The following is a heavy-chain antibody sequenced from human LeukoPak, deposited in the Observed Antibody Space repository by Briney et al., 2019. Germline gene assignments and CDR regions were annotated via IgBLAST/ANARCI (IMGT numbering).Heavy chain of an antibody. D-gene: IGHD2-2*01. J-gene: IGHJ3*01. V-gene: IGHV3-15*01. CDR1: GFTFSNAW. CDR3: VRDQYCAGSSCPGAFDL. Sequence: KPGGSLRLSCAASGFTFSNAWMTWVRQAPGKGLEWVGRIKSKTDGGTTEYAAPVKGRFTISRDDSRNTLYLQMSSLKTEDTAVYYCVRDQYCAGSSCPGAFDLWGQGTVVTVSS. CDR2: IKSKTDGGTT.